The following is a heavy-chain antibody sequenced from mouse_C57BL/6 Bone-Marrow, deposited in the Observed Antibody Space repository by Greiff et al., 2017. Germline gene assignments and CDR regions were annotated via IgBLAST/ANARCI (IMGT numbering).Heavy chain of an antibody. CDR1: GYTFTSYG. CDR3: ARGNGYWFAY. Sequence: VKLVESGAELARPGASVKLSCKASGYTFTSYGISWVKQRPGQGLEWIGEIYPRSGNTYYNEKFKGKATLTADKSSSTAYMELRSLTSEDSAVYFCARGNGYWFAYWGQGTLVTVSA. J-gene: IGHJ3*01. V-gene: IGHV1-81*01. D-gene: IGHD2-2*01. CDR2: IYPRSGNT.